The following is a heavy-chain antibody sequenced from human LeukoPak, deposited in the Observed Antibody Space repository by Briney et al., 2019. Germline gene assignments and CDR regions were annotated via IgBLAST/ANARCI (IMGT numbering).Heavy chain of an antibody. D-gene: IGHD1-26*01. J-gene: IGHJ5*02. CDR2: MNPNSGNT. CDR3: ARVGGSYGWFDP. Sequence: ASVKVSCKASGGTFSSYAISWVRQAPGQGLEWMGWMNPNSGNTGYAQKFQGRVTMTRNTSISTAYMELSSLRSEDTAVYYCARVGGSYGWFDPWGQGTLVTVSS. V-gene: IGHV1-8*02. CDR1: GGTFSSYA.